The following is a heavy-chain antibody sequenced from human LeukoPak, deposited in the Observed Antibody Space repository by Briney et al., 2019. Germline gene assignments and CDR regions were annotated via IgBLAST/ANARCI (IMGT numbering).Heavy chain of an antibody. J-gene: IGHJ4*02. V-gene: IGHV1-46*01. CDR3: ASTYSSNI. Sequence: ASVKASCKASGYTFTSYYMHWVRQAPGQGLEWMGIINPSGGSTSYAQKFQGRVTMTRDTSIATAYMELSRLRSDDTAVYFCASTYSSNIWGQGTLVTVSS. CDR2: INPSGGST. D-gene: IGHD2/OR15-2a*01. CDR1: GYTFTSYY.